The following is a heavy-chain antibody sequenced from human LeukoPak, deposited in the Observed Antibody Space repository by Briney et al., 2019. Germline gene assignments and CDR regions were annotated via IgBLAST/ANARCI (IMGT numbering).Heavy chain of an antibody. CDR1: GFTFSSYA. V-gene: IGHV3-23*01. Sequence: GGSLRLSCAASGFTFSSYAMSWVRQAPGKGLEWVSAISGSGGSTYYADSVRGRFTISRDNSKNTLYLQMNSLRAEDTAVYYCAKSVALRGVTPFDYWGQGTLVTVSS. J-gene: IGHJ4*02. CDR2: ISGSGGST. D-gene: IGHD3-10*01. CDR3: AKSVALRGVTPFDY.